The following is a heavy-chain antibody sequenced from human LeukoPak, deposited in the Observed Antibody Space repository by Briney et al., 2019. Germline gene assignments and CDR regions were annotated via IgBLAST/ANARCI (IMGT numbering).Heavy chain of an antibody. CDR1: GGTFSSCA. V-gene: IGHV1-69*13. J-gene: IGHJ6*03. Sequence: SVKVSCKASGGTFSSCAISWVRQAPGQGLEWMGGIIPIFGTANYAQKFQGRVTITADESTSTAYMELSSLRSEDTAVYYCAIVWSLANYGYYYYYMDVWGKGTTVTVSS. CDR3: AIVWSLANYGYYYYYMDV. CDR2: IIPIFGTA. D-gene: IGHD1-7*01.